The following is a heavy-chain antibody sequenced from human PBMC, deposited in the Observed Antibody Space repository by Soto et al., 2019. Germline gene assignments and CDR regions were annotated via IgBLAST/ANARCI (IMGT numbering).Heavy chain of an antibody. CDR2: MSPTSGST. CDR1: ACTFPRYD. Sequence: ASVKFSCNASACTFPRYDINWAGWATQQGLEGLGWMSPTSGSTGYAQDFPGRVTMTRNTSISTAYIELSSPRSEATAVDTCARGRREGTTHYCVDVWGHGGTVPLSS. D-gene: IGHD4-4*01. CDR3: ARGRREGTTHYCVDV. J-gene: IGHJ6*03. V-gene: IGHV1-8*01.